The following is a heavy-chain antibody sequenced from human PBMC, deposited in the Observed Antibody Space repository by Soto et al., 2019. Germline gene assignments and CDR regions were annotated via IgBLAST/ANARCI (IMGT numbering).Heavy chain of an antibody. CDR2: VSGNNGAS. CDR3: VRDQKYFRVNGNWFDS. Sequence: ASVKVSCKXSGYTSADFGISWVRQAPGQGLEWMGWVSGNNGASNPAPKVQGRITMTLDTSTGVSYMALRSLRSDDAAIYYCVRDQKYFRVNGNWFDSWGQGTLVTVSS. V-gene: IGHV1-18*04. CDR1: GYTSADFG. D-gene: IGHD2-2*01. J-gene: IGHJ5*01.